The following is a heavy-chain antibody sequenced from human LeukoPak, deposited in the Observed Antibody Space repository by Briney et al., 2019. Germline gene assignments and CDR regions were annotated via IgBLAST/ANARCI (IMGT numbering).Heavy chain of an antibody. CDR3: ARGTAYYDILTGYQVSAFDI. Sequence: PSETLSLTCTVSGGSISSGGYYWSWIRQHPGKGLEWIGYIYYSGSTYYNPSLKSRVTISVDTSKNQFSLKLSSVTAADTAVYYCARGTAYYDILTGYQVSAFDIWGQGTMVTVSS. CDR1: GGSISSGGYY. D-gene: IGHD3-9*01. V-gene: IGHV4-31*03. J-gene: IGHJ3*02. CDR2: IYYSGST.